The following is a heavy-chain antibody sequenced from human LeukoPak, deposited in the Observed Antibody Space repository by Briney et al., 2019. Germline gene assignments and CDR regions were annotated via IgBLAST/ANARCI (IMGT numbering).Heavy chain of an antibody. CDR3: ARGVGHIRGY. CDR1: GIYD. Sequence: PGGSLRLSCAASGIYDMTWVRQAPGKGLEWVSVSYDTGNTYYADSVKGRFTISGDFSKNTLYLQMNSLRAEDTAVYFCARGVGHIRGYWGQGTLVTVSS. CDR2: SYDTGNT. D-gene: IGHD2-21*01. V-gene: IGHV3-53*01. J-gene: IGHJ4*02.